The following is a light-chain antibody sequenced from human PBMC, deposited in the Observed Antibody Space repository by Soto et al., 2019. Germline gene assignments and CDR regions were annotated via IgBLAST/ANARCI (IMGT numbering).Light chain of an antibody. J-gene: IGKJ2*01. CDR1: QSVNSNY. V-gene: IGKV3-20*01. CDR2: GAS. CDR3: QLYGSSLVT. Sequence: EIVLAQSPGTLSLSQGERATLSCRASQSVNSNYLTWFRQKPGQAPRLLIYGASTRATGIPDGFSGSGSGTDFTLTISGLEPEDFAVYYCQLYGSSLVTFGQGTRLEI.